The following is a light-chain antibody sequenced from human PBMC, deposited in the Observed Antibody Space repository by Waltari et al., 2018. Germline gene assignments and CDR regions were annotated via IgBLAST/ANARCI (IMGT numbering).Light chain of an antibody. Sequence: DIVMTQSPVSLAATPGEPASISCRSSQSLLHRSGYNYLSWYLQKPGQSPQLLIYWGSNRASGVPDRFSGSGSGTEFTLKINRVEAEDVGVYYCMQGLQIPLTFGGGSKVEIK. J-gene: IGKJ4*01. CDR3: MQGLQIPLT. V-gene: IGKV2-28*01. CDR1: QSLLHRSGYNY. CDR2: WGS.